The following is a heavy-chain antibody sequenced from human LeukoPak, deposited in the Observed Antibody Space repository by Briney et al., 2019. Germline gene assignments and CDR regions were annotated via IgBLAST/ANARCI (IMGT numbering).Heavy chain of an antibody. Sequence: SVKVSCKASGGTFSSYAISRVRPAPGQGLEWMGRIIPIFGTANYAQKFQGRVTITADESTSTAYMELSSLRSEDTAVYYCGTRYYGSGADYWGQGTLVTVSS. CDR1: GGTFSSYA. V-gene: IGHV1-69*13. D-gene: IGHD3-10*01. CDR2: IIPIFGTA. J-gene: IGHJ4*02. CDR3: GTRYYGSGADY.